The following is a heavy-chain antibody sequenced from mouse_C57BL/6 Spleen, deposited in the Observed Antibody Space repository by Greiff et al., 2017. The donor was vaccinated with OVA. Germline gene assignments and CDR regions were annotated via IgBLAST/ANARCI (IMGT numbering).Heavy chain of an antibody. CDR2: IYPGSGST. Sequence: QVQLQQPGAELVKPGASVKMSCKASGYTFTSYWITWVKQRPGQGLEWIGDIYPGSGSTNYNEKFKSKATLTVDTSSSTAYMQLSSLTSEDSAVYYCARGRDYYGPPFAYWGQGTLVTVSA. J-gene: IGHJ3*01. CDR3: ARGRDYYGPPFAY. CDR1: GYTFTSYW. D-gene: IGHD1-1*01. V-gene: IGHV1-55*01.